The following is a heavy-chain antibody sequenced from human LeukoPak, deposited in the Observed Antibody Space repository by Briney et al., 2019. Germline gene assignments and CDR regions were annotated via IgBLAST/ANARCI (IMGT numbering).Heavy chain of an antibody. J-gene: IGHJ4*02. CDR1: GYTFTSYA. CDR3: ARDFGGYESLPGY. D-gene: IGHD5-12*01. CDR2: INAGNGNT. V-gene: IGHV1-3*01. Sequence: ASVKVSCKASGYTFTSYAMHWVRQAPGQRLEWMGWINAGNGNTKYSQKFQGRVTITRDTSATTAYMELSSLRSEDTAVYYRARDFGGYESLPGYWGQGTLVTVSS.